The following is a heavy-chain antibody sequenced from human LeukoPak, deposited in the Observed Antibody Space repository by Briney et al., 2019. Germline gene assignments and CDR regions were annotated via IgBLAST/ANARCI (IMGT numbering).Heavy chain of an antibody. V-gene: IGHV3-23*01. CDR1: GFTFSSYA. CDR3: AKEGQLWTFDY. CDR2: ISGSGGST. Sequence: GGSLRLSCAASGFTFSSYAMSWVRQAPGKGLEWVSAISGSGGSTYYADSVKGRFPIPRHNSKNTLYLQMNSLRAEDTAVYYCAKEGQLWTFDYWGQGTLVTVSS. J-gene: IGHJ4*02. D-gene: IGHD5-18*01.